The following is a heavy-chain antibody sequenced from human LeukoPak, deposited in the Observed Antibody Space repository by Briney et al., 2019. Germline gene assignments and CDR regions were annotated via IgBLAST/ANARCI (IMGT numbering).Heavy chain of an antibody. CDR2: ITGSSSYI. D-gene: IGHD4/OR15-4a*01. V-gene: IGHV3-21*06. Sequence: PGGSLRLSCAASRLTFSSYLMNWVRQAPGKGLEWFSSITGSSSYIYYADSLKGRFSISRDNAKNSLYLQMSRLRAEDTAVYYCARDWDYGTTFPGAFDIWGQGTMVTVSS. CDR3: ARDWDYGTTFPGAFDI. J-gene: IGHJ3*02. CDR1: RLTFSSYL.